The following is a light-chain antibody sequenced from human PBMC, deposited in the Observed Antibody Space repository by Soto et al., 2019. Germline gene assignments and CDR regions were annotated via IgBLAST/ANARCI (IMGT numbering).Light chain of an antibody. J-gene: IGLJ2*01. CDR3: CSYAGSSLVV. CDR1: SSDVGSYKL. Sequence: QSALTQPASVSGSPGQSITISCTGTSSDVGSYKLVSWYQQHPGKAPKLMIYEGSKRPSGVSNRFSGSKSGNTASLTISGLQAEDEADYYCCSYAGSSLVVFGGGTKVTVL. V-gene: IGLV2-23*01. CDR2: EGS.